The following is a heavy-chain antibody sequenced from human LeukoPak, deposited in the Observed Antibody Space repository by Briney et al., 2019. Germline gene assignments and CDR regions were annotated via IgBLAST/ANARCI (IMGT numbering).Heavy chain of an antibody. CDR3: ARFGGTDYGEGMDV. Sequence: ASETLSLTCTVSGGSISSGSYYWSWIRQPAGKGLEWIGRVYASGTTHYNPSLKSRVTISVDTSKNQFSLKLSSVTAADTAVYYCARFGGTDYGEGMDVWGQGTTVTVSS. CDR1: GGSISSGSYY. CDR2: VYASGTT. D-gene: IGHD4-17*01. V-gene: IGHV4-61*02. J-gene: IGHJ6*02.